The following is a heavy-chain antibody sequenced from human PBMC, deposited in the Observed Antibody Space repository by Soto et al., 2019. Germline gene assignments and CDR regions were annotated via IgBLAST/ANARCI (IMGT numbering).Heavy chain of an antibody. V-gene: IGHV3-21*01. CDR2: ISSGSSYI. Sequence: EVQLVESGGGLVKPGGSLRLSCAASGFAFSSYSMNWVRQAPGKGLEWVSSISSGSSYIYYADSVKGRFTISRDNAKNSLYLQMNSLRGEDTAVYYCARDRAAGTIFLSRYYGMDVWGQGTTVTVSS. J-gene: IGHJ6*02. CDR1: GFAFSSYS. D-gene: IGHD3-3*01. CDR3: ARDRAAGTIFLSRYYGMDV.